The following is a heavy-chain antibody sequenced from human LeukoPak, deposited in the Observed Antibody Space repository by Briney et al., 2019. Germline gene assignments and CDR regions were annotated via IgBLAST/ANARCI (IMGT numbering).Heavy chain of an antibody. Sequence: SETLSLTCAVSGYSISSGFYWAWIRQPPGKGLEYIGSVFHSGTTYYNPSLKSRVTISVDTSKNQFSLNLSSVTAADTAVYFCARVLMWFGEPKYCSDSWGQGTLVTVSS. CDR3: ARVLMWFGEPKYCSDS. V-gene: IGHV4-38-2*01. CDR2: VFHSGTT. J-gene: IGHJ4*02. CDR1: GYSISSGFY. D-gene: IGHD3-10*01.